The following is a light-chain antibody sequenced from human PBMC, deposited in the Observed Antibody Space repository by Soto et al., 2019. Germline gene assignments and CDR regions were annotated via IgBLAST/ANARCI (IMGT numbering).Light chain of an antibody. CDR3: CSYAGSSTFDV. V-gene: IGLV2-23*03. J-gene: IGLJ1*01. Sequence: QSVLSHPASVSWSPGHSITISCTGTSSDVGSYNLVSWYQQHPGKAPKLMIYEGSKRPSGVSNRFSGSKPGNTASLTISGLQAEDDPDYYCCSYAGSSTFDVFGTGTKVTVL. CDR1: SSDVGSYNL. CDR2: EGS.